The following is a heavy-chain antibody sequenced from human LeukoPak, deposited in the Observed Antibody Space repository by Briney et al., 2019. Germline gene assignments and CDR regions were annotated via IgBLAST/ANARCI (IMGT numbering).Heavy chain of an antibody. D-gene: IGHD3-9*01. CDR1: GGSTSIGGYY. CDR3: ARGDYDILTGYPTYYFDY. J-gene: IGHJ4*02. CDR2: IYYNGST. V-gene: IGHV4-31*03. Sequence: PAETLSLTCTVSGGSTSIGGYYWSWIRQHPGKGLEWIAYIYYNGSTYYNPSLKSRLTMSVDTSDNQFSLKLSSVTAADTAVYYCARGDYDILTGYPTYYFDYWGQGTLVTVSS.